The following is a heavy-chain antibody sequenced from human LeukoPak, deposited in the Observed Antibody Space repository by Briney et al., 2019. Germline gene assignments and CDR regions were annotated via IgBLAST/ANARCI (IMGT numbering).Heavy chain of an antibody. V-gene: IGHV4-61*02. CDR3: ARDREGSSSWDY. J-gene: IGHJ4*02. CDR2: IYTSGST. Sequence: SETLSLTCTVSGGSISSGSYYWSWIRQPAGKGLEWIGRIYTSGSTNYNPSLKSRVTISVDTSKNQCSLKLSSVTAADTAVYYCARDREGSSSWDYWGQGTLVTVSS. D-gene: IGHD6-13*01. CDR1: GGSISSGSYY.